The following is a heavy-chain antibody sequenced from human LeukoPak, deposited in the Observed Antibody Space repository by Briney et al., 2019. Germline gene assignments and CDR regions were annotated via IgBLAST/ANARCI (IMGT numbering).Heavy chain of an antibody. J-gene: IGHJ3*02. CDR3: ARDSTPYNGNGAWAFDI. V-gene: IGHV1-69*05. CDR2: IIPIFGTA. CDR1: GGTFSSYA. Sequence: SVKVSCKASGGTFSSYAISWVRQAPGQGLEWMGRIIPIFGTANYAQKFQGRVTITTDESTSTDYMELSSLRSEDTAVYYCARDSTPYNGNGAWAFDIWGQGTMVTVSS. D-gene: IGHD1-20*01.